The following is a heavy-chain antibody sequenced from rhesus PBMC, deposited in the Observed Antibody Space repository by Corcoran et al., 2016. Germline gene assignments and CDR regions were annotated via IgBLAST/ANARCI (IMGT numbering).Heavy chain of an antibody. D-gene: IGHD5-24*01. CDR2: TYYRSKLYN. V-gene: IGHV6-1*01. J-gene: IGHJ4*01. Sequence: QVQLQESGPGLVKPSQTLSLTCAISGDSVSSNSATWTWTGPAPSRGLEWLGRTYYRSKLYNDYAQSVQNRISINPDTSKNQFSLQLNSVTPEDMAVYYCARVGTVTGRSFDYWGQGVLVTVSS. CDR3: ARVGTVTGRSFDY. CDR1: GDSVSSNSAT.